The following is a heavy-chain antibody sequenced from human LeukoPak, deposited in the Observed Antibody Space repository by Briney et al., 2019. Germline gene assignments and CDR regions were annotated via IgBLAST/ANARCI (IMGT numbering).Heavy chain of an antibody. CDR3: ARDGFGVYYYYYMDV. Sequence: GGSLRLSCAASGFTFDDYGMSWVRQAPGKGLEWVSGINWNGGSTGYADSVKGRFTISRDNAKNSLYLQMNSLRAEDTALYYCARDGFGVYYYYYMDVWGKGTTVTVSS. V-gene: IGHV3-20*04. D-gene: IGHD3-10*01. CDR2: INWNGGST. J-gene: IGHJ6*03. CDR1: GFTFDDYG.